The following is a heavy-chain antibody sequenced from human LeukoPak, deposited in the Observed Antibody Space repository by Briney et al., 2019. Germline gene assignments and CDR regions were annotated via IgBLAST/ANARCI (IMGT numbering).Heavy chain of an antibody. J-gene: IGHJ4*02. CDR1: GFTFSSYG. V-gene: IGHV3-30*18. Sequence: GGSLRLSCAASGFTFSSYGMHWVRQAPGKGLEWVAVISYDGSNKYYADSVKGRFTISRDNSKNTLYLQMNSLRAEDTAVYYCAKDSYYDSSGSCDYWGQGTLVTVSS. D-gene: IGHD3-22*01. CDR2: ISYDGSNK. CDR3: AKDSYYDSSGSCDY.